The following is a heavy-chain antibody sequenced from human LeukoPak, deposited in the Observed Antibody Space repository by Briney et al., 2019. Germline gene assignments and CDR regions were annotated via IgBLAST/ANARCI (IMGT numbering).Heavy chain of an antibody. D-gene: IGHD6-13*01. J-gene: IGHJ4*02. Sequence: SETLSLTCSVSDDSFSTHYWTWIRQPPGKGLEWIGYISSIGTTNYNPSLKSRVTISVDTSKKRFSLKMTSVTAADTAVYYCARGSTGYSSSWYRYWGQGTLVTVSS. CDR1: DDSFSTHY. CDR3: ARGSTGYSSSWYRY. CDR2: ISSIGTT. V-gene: IGHV4-59*11.